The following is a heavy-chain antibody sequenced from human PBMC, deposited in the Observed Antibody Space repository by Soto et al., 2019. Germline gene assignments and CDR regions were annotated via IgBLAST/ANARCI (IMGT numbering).Heavy chain of an antibody. CDR2: ISAYNGNT. CDR3: ARDTTVTTEHYYYNGMDA. D-gene: IGHD4-17*01. CDR1: GYPFTSYG. V-gene: IGHV1-18*01. Sequence: ASVKVSCKTSGYPFTSYGISWVRQAPGQGLEWMGWISAYNGNTNYAQKLQGRVTMTTDTSTSTAYMELRSLRSDDTAVYYCARDTTVTTEHYYYNGMDAWGQGTTVTVSS. J-gene: IGHJ6*02.